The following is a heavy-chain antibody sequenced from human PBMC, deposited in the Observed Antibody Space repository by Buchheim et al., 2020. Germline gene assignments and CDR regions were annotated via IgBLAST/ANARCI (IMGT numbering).Heavy chain of an antibody. V-gene: IGHV4-59*08. CDR1: GGSINNYY. J-gene: IGHJ6*02. D-gene: IGHD3-3*01. CDR2: IYYTGFT. CDR3: ARQEPYAWRAYGMDV. Sequence: QVQLQESGPGLVKPSETLSLTSTVSGGSINNYYWAWIRQPPGKGLEWIGYIYYTGFTSYNPSLKSRITMSVDTSPNVVSLKLNSVAAGDTAVYIGARQEPYAWRAYGMDVWGQGTT.